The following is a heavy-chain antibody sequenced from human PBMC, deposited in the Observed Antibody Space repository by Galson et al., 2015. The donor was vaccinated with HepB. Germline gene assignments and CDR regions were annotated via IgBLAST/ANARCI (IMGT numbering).Heavy chain of an antibody. J-gene: IGHJ3*02. CDR1: GGTFSSYA. V-gene: IGHV1-69*13. D-gene: IGHD6-19*01. Sequence: SVKVSCKASGGTFSSYAISWVRQAPGQGLEWMGGIIPIFGTANYAQKFQGRVTITADESTSTAYMELSSLRSEDTAVYYCASFNSGWYKDAFDIWGQGTMVTVSS. CDR3: ASFNSGWYKDAFDI. CDR2: IIPIFGTA.